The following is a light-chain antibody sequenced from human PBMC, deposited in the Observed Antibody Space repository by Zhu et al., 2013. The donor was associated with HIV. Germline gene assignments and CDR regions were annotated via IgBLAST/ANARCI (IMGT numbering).Light chain of an antibody. Sequence: DIVLTQSPGTLSLSPGERATLSCGASQSVGSTFLAWYQQKPGQAPRLLIYGASNRATGIPARFSGRGSGTDFNLTISSLEPEDSAVYFCQQRYNWPPITFGQGSRLEIK. J-gene: IGKJ5*01. CDR3: QQRYNWPPIT. CDR1: QSVGSTF. CDR2: GAS. V-gene: IGKV3-11*01.